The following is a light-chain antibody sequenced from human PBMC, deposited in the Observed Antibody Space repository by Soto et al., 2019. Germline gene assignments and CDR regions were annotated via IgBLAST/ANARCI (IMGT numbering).Light chain of an antibody. V-gene: IGLV2-11*01. CDR3: CSYAGTYILI. J-gene: IGLJ2*01. CDR2: NVS. CDR1: SSDVGGYDY. Sequence: QSVLTQPPSVSGSPGQSVTISCTGTSSDVGGYDYVSWYQQHPGKAPKLMIYNVSKRPSGVPDRFSGSKSGNTASLTISGLQAEDEADYYCCSYAGTYILIFGGGTKVTVL.